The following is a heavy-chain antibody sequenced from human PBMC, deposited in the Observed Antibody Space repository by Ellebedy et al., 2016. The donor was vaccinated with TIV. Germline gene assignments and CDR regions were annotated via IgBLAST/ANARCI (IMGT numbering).Heavy chain of an antibody. CDR1: RFRFDEYG. CDR2: IAYDGSNE. J-gene: IGHJ5*02. CDR3: VKDRRALSSSYFGFFEH. Sequence: GESLKISCVGSRFRFDEYGIHWVRQAPGKGPQWVAVIAYDGSNEYYGDSVKGRFTISRDNSKKTVYLEMNSLTPDDTAVYYCVKDRRALSSSYFGFFEHWGQGVLVIVSP. D-gene: IGHD2-2*01. V-gene: IGHV3-30*18.